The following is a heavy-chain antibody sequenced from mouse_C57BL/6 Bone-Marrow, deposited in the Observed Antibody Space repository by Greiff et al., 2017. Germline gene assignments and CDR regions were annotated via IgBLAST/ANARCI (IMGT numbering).Heavy chain of an antibody. J-gene: IGHJ2*01. V-gene: IGHV5-6*01. Sequence: EVKLMESGGDLVKPGGSLKLSCAASGFTFSSYGMSWVRQTPDKRLEWVATISSGGSYTYYPDSVKGRFTISRDNAKNTLYLQMSSLKSEDTAMYYCASQLSVFDYWGQGTTLTVSS. CDR3: ASQLSVFDY. CDR2: ISSGGSYT. CDR1: GFTFSSYG.